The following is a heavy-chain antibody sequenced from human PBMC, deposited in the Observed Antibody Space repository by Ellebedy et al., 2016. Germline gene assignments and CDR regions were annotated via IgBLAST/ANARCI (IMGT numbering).Heavy chain of an antibody. CDR1: GFTFTTFW. V-gene: IGHV3-7*03. D-gene: IGHD4-23*01. J-gene: IGHJ4*02. CDR3: ARGGNHFFGH. CDR2: IKEDGSER. Sequence: GGSLRLSCAASGFTFTTFWMSWVRQAPGKGLEWVANIKEDGSERHYVDSVEGRFPNSRDNAKNSLYLQMDNLGAEDTAVYYCARGGNHFFGHWGQGNLVTVSS.